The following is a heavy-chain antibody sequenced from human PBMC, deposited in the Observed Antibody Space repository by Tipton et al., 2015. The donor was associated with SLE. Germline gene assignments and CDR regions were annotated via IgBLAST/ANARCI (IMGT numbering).Heavy chain of an antibody. CDR3: AGDKDDSSSQGDY. Sequence: GSLRLSCAASGFTFSTYAMNCVRQAPGKGLEWVSTISGSGTSTYYEDSVKGRFTISRDNSKNTLYLQVNSLRAEDTAVYYCAGDKDDSSSQGDYWGQGTVVTVSS. D-gene: IGHD3-22*01. V-gene: IGHV3-23*01. J-gene: IGHJ4*02. CDR1: GFTFSTYA. CDR2: ISGSGTST.